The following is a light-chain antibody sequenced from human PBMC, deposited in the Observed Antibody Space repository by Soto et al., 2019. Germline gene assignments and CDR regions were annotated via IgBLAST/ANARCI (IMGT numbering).Light chain of an antibody. V-gene: IGLV2-8*01. CDR2: EVS. CDR3: SSYAGSNNPYV. J-gene: IGLJ1*01. Sequence: QSALTQPPSASGSPGQSVTISCTGTSSDIGVYNYVSWYQQHPGKAPKLMIYEVSKRPSGVPDRFSGSKSGNTASLTVSGLQAEDEADYYCSSYAGSNNPYVFGTGTKVTVL. CDR1: SSDIGVYNY.